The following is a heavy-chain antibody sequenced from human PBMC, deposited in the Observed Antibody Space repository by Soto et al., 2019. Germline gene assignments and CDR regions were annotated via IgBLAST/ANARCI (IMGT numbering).Heavy chain of an antibody. CDR3: TTDIYPQSFVDIYDI. CDR2: IKRNADGATT. D-gene: IGHD3-9*01. J-gene: IGHJ3*02. CDR1: GFTFSNTW. V-gene: IGHV3-15*07. Sequence: EHLVESGGGLVKPGGSLTLSCAASGFTFSNTWLNWVRQAPGKGLEWVGRIKRNADGATTDYAASVTGRFTISRDDSRNTLSLQMNSLKVEDTAVYFCTTDIYPQSFVDIYDICGQGTRVTVSS.